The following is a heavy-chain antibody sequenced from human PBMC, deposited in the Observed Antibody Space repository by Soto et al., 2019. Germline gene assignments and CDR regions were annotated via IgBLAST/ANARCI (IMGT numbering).Heavy chain of an antibody. Sequence: SVKVSCKASGGTFSSYAISWVRQAPGQGLEWMGGIIPIFGTANYAQKFQGRVTITADESTSTAYMELSSLKSEDTAVYYCARDFHGTVIVAFDIWGQGTMVTVSS. D-gene: IGHD3-16*02. J-gene: IGHJ3*02. CDR1: GGTFSSYA. V-gene: IGHV1-69*13. CDR3: ARDFHGTVIVAFDI. CDR2: IIPIFGTA.